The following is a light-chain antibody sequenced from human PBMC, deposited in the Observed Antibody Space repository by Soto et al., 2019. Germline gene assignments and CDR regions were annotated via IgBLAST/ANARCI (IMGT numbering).Light chain of an antibody. CDR3: AAWDDSLSGVV. CDR2: RNN. J-gene: IGLJ2*01. CDR1: SSNIGSNF. V-gene: IGLV1-47*01. Sequence: QSVLTQPPSASGTPGQRVTISCSGSSSNIGSNFIYWYQQLPGTAPKLLIYRNNERPSGVPDRFSGSKSGTSASLAISGLRSEEEADYHCAAWDDSLSGVVFGGGTKVTVL.